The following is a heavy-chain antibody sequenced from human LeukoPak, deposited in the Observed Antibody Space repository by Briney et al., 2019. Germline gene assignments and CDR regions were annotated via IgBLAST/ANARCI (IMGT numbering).Heavy chain of an antibody. CDR3: AGFFYDNSGDAFDI. J-gene: IGHJ3*02. CDR2: LIPIYGSA. D-gene: IGHD3-22*01. CDR1: GGSFTFTSHA. Sequence: ASVKVSCKASGGSFTFTSHAISWVRQAPGQGLEWMGGLIPIYGSANYAQKFQGRVTIPSDESTRTVFMELSSLRPEDSAVYYCAGFFYDNSGDAFDIWGQGTMVTVSS. V-gene: IGHV1-69*01.